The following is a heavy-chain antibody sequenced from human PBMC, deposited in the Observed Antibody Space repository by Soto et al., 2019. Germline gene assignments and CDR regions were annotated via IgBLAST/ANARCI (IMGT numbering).Heavy chain of an antibody. J-gene: IGHJ4*02. D-gene: IGHD6-13*01. CDR1: GFTFSSYD. CDR2: IGTAGDT. CDR3: ARAGLEYSSSSALIYY. V-gene: IGHV3-13*01. Sequence: EVQLVESGGGLVQPGGSLRLSCAASGFTFSSYDMHWVRQSTGKGLEWVSAIGTAGDTYYPGSVKGRFTISRENAKNSLYLQMNSLRAEVTAVYYCARAGLEYSSSSALIYYWGQGTLVTVSS.